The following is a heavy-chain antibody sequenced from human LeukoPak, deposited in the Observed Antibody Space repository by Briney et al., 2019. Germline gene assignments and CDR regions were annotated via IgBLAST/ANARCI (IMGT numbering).Heavy chain of an antibody. J-gene: IGHJ4*02. D-gene: IGHD6-13*01. Sequence: GRSLRLSCAASGFTFSSYAMHWVRQAPGKGLEWVAVISYDGSNKYYADSVKGRFTISRDQANNTLYLQMNTLRDEDTAVYYCARGPRYSFYWGQGTLVSVSS. CDR3: ARGPRYSFY. V-gene: IGHV3-30*14. CDR1: GFTFSSYA. CDR2: ISYDGSNK.